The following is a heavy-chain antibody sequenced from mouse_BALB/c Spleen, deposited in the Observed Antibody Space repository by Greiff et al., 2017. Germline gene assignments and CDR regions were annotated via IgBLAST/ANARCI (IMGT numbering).Heavy chain of an antibody. CDR1: GYAFTNYL. CDR3: ARGVLPAMDY. J-gene: IGHJ4*01. D-gene: IGHD2-12*01. Sequence: QVHVKQSGAELVRPGTSVKVSCKASGYAFTNYLIEWVKQRPGQGLEWIGVINPGSGGTNYNEKFKGKATLTADKSSSTAYMQLSSLTSDDSAVYFCARGVLPAMDYWGQGTSVTVSS. CDR2: INPGSGGT. V-gene: IGHV1-54*01.